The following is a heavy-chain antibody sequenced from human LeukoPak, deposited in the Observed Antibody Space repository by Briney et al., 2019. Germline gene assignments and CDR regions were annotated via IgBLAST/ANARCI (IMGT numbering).Heavy chain of an antibody. J-gene: IGHJ4*02. V-gene: IGHV4-30-4*01. D-gene: IGHD3-22*01. CDR1: GGSISSGDYY. CDR3: AREDYDSSGFDY. Sequence: PSETLSLTCTVSGGSISSGDYYWSWIRQPPGKGLEWIGYIYYSGSTYYNPSLKSRVTISVDTSKNQFSLKLSSVTGADTAVYYCAREDYDSSGFDYWGQGTLVTVSS. CDR2: IYYSGST.